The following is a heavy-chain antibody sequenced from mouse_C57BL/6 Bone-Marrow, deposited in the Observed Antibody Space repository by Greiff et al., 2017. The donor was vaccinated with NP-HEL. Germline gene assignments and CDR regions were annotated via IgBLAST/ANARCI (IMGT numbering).Heavy chain of an antibody. D-gene: IGHD2-4*01. Sequence: QVQLQQPGAELVMPGASVKLSCKASGYTFTSYWMHWVKQRPGQGLEWIGEIDPSDSYTNYNQKFKGKSTLTVDKSSSTAYMQLSSLTSEDSAVYYCARSLYYDYDRYFDYWGQGTTLTVSS. CDR2: IDPSDSYT. J-gene: IGHJ2*01. V-gene: IGHV1-69*01. CDR1: GYTFTSYW. CDR3: ARSLYYDYDRYFDY.